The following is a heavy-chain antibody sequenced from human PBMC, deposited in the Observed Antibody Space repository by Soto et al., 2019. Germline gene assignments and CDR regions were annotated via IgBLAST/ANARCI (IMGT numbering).Heavy chain of an antibody. CDR1: GGTFSSYA. CDR2: IIPIFGTA. V-gene: IGHV1-69*13. CDR3: ARDQDLMAAGPSDY. D-gene: IGHD6-13*01. J-gene: IGHJ4*02. Sequence: SVKVSCKASGGTFSSYAISWVRQAPGQGLEWMGGIIPIFGTANYAQKFQGRVTITADESTSTAYMELSSLRSEDTAVYYCARDQDLMAAGPSDYWGQGTLVTVSS.